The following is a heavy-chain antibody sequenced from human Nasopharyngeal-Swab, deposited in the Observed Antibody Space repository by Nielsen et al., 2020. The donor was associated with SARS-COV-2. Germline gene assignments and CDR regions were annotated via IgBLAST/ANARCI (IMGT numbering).Heavy chain of an antibody. CDR1: GLPFNNYA. D-gene: IGHD5-24*01. Sequence: GESLKISWAVSGLPFNNYAVTWVRQAPGKGLGWVSIISSSGTDTYYADYVKGRFTISRDNSKNTLYLQMNSLRAEDSAIYYCAKSRGDTTMAHYYYYLDVWGKGTTVTVSS. J-gene: IGHJ6*03. CDR2: ISSSGTDT. CDR3: AKSRGDTTMAHYYYYLDV. V-gene: IGHV3-23*01.